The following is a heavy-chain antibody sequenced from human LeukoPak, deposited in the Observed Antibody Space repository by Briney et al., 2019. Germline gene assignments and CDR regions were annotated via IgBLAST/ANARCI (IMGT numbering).Heavy chain of an antibody. V-gene: IGHV4-34*01. CDR3: ARDVYYYYYMDV. Sequence: SETLSLTCAVYGGSFSGYYWSWLRQPPGKGLERIGEINHSGSTNYNPSLKSRVTISVDTSKNQFSLKLNSVAAADTAVYYCARDVYYYYYMDVWGKGTTVTVSS. CDR1: GGSFSGYY. CDR2: INHSGST. J-gene: IGHJ6*03.